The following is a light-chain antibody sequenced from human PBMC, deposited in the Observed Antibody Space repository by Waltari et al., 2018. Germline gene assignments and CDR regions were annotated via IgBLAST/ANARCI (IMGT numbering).Light chain of an antibody. Sequence: LTLPPSASAAPGQRVTLPRTGSSSAIGSLGFNWYQHRPGSVPRLLIYDNTHRPSAVPDRFTASKSDTSASLDIAGLQPDDEADYYCQSYDNAWRGSVLIGGGTRLTVL. J-gene: IGLJ2*01. CDR2: DNT. V-gene: IGLV1-40*01. CDR3: QSYDNAWRGSVL. CDR1: SSAIGSLG.